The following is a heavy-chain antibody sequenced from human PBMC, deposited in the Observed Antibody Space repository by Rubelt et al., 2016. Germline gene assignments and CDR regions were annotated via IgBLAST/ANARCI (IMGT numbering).Heavy chain of an antibody. V-gene: IGHV3-9*01. CDR1: GFTFDDYA. J-gene: IGHJ4*02. D-gene: IGHD6-19*01. CDR2: ISCNSGSI. Sequence: EVQLVESGGGLVQPGRSLRLSCAASGFTFDDYAMHWVRQAPGKGLEWVSGISCNSGSIGYADPVNGRFTISRDKAKNTLYLQMNSLSADGTAGYYCAKDLRYPQWLVRELDYWGQGTLVTVSS. CDR3: AKDLRYPQWLVRELDY.